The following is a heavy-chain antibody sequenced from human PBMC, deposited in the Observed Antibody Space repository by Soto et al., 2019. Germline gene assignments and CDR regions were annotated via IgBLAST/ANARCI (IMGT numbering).Heavy chain of an antibody. CDR1: GGSISSYY. Sequence: QVQLQESGPGLVKPSETLSHTCTVSGGSISSYYWSWIRQPPGKGLEWIGYIYYSGSTNYNPSLKSRVTISVDTSKNQFSLKLSSVTAADTAVYYCARSMVRGYWFDPWGQGTLVTVSS. V-gene: IGHV4-59*01. CDR2: IYYSGST. CDR3: ARSMVRGYWFDP. J-gene: IGHJ5*02. D-gene: IGHD3-10*01.